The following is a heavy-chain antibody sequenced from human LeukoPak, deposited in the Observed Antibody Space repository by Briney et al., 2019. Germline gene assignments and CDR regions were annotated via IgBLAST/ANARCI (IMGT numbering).Heavy chain of an antibody. CDR1: GFTFSSYW. J-gene: IGHJ3*02. CDR3: ARLHSAVYYGDAFDI. CDR2: IKEDGSEK. V-gene: IGHV3-7*03. D-gene: IGHD3-10*01. Sequence: GGSLRLSCAVSGFTFSSYWMTWVRQAPGKGLEWVAKIKEDGSEKYYVDSVKGRFTVSRVNVKNSLFLQMNSLRVEDTAAYYCARLHSAVYYGDAFDIWGQGTMVTVSS.